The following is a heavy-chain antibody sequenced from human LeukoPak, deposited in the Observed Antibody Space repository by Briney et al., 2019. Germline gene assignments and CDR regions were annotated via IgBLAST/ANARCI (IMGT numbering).Heavy chain of an antibody. V-gene: IGHV3-21*01. CDR1: GFTFSIYD. CDR3: VRDGAPSWNYYYDYYYMDV. CDR2: ISSKSRYE. D-gene: IGHD1-7*01. Sequence: GGSLILSCAASGFTFSIYDMNWFRQAPGKGLEWVSSISSKSRYEFYADSVKGRFTISRDNAKSSLYLQMNNLRAEDTAVYYCVRDGAPSWNYYYDYYYMDVWGKGTTVTVSS. J-gene: IGHJ6*03.